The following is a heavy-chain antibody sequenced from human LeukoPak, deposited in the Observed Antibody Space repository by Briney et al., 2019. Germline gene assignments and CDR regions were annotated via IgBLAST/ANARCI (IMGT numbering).Heavy chain of an antibody. J-gene: IGHJ5*02. CDR2: IYYSGST. CDR3: ARHYYGSGSYYERMKAWFDP. Sequence: SETLSLTCTVSGGSISSSSYYWGWIRQPPGKGLEWIGSIYYSGSTYYNPSLKSRVTISVDTSRNQFSLKLSSVTAAVTAVYYCARHYYGSGSYYERMKAWFDPWGQGTLVTVSS. CDR1: GGSISSSSYY. D-gene: IGHD3-10*01. V-gene: IGHV4-39*01.